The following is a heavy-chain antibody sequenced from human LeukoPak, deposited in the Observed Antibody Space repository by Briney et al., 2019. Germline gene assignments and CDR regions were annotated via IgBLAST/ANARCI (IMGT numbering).Heavy chain of an antibody. CDR3: AGGSGSYLLIDY. CDR1: GFTVSSNY. CDR2: IYSGGST. Sequence: PGGSLRLSCAASGFTVSSNYMSWVRQAPGKGLEWVSVIYSGGSTSYADSVKGRFTISRDNSKNTLHLQMINLRAEDTAVYYCAGGSGSYLLIDYWGQGTLVTVSS. D-gene: IGHD3-10*01. J-gene: IGHJ4*02. V-gene: IGHV3-53*01.